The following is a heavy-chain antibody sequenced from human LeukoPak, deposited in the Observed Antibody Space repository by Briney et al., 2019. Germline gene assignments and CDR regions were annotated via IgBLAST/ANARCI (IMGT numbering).Heavy chain of an antibody. J-gene: IGHJ3*02. CDR1: GFSFNRYS. Sequence: PGGSLRLSCAASGFSFNRYSMNWVRQAPGKGLVWVSRIASDGSSTTYADSVKGRFSISRDNAKNTLYLQMNSLRVEDTAVYYCVREGGGSFLDSFDIWGQGKLVTVSS. CDR2: IASDGSST. CDR3: VREGGGSFLDSFDI. V-gene: IGHV3-74*01. D-gene: IGHD2-15*01.